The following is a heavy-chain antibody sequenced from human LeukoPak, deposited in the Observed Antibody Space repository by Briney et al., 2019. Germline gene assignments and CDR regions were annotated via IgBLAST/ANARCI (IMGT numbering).Heavy chain of an antibody. Sequence: SETLSLACTVSGGSISSHYWSWIRQPPGKGLEWIGYIYYSGSTNYNPSLKSRVTISVDTSKNQFSLKLSSVTAADTAVYYCARDQPPAATRTPMDVWGKGTTVTVSS. V-gene: IGHV4-59*11. J-gene: IGHJ6*04. D-gene: IGHD2-2*01. CDR1: GGSISSHY. CDR2: IYYSGST. CDR3: ARDQPPAATRTPMDV.